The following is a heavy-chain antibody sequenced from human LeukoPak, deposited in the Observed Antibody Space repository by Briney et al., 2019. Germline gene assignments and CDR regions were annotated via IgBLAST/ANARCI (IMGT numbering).Heavy chain of an antibody. CDR2: ISAYNGNT. J-gene: IGHJ6*02. D-gene: IGHD6-19*01. Sequence: ASVKVSCKASGYTFTSYGISWVRQAPGQGLEWMGWISAYNGNTNYAQKLQGRVTMTTDTSTSTAYMGLRSLRSDDTAVYYCAMASGSTYYYGMDVWGQGTTVTVSS. CDR3: AMASGSTYYYGMDV. V-gene: IGHV1-18*01. CDR1: GYTFTSYG.